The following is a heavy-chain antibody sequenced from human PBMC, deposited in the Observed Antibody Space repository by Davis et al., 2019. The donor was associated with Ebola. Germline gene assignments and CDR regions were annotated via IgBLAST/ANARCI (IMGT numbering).Heavy chain of an antibody. D-gene: IGHD6-13*01. Sequence: GGSLRLSCAASGFIFSSYVMSWVRQAPGKGLEWVSTLGTSADTYYADSVKGRFTVSRDNAKNSLYLQMNSLRDEDTAVYYCARGRKGSSWHFDYWGQGTLVTVSS. V-gene: IGHV3-21*01. J-gene: IGHJ4*02. CDR3: ARGRKGSSWHFDY. CDR2: LGTSADT. CDR1: GFIFSSYV.